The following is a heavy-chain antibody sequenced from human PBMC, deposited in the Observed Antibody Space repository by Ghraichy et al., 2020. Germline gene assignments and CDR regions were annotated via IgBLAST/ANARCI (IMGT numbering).Heavy chain of an antibody. D-gene: IGHD3-3*01. CDR2: IYPGDSDA. CDR1: GYSFSYDW. CDR3: ARYLNYYDYYFDY. J-gene: IGHJ4*02. Sequence: GGSLRLSCKGSGYSFSYDWIAWVRQIPGKGLEWMGIIYPGDSDARYSPSFQGQVTISADKSINTAYLQWSSLKASDTAIYYCARYLNYYDYYFDYWGQGTLVTVSA. V-gene: IGHV5-51*01.